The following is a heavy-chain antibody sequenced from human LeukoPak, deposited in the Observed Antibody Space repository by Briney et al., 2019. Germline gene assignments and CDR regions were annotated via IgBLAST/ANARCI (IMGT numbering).Heavy chain of an antibody. D-gene: IGHD6-6*01. V-gene: IGHV3-33*01. CDR2: IWYDGSNK. Sequence: GGSLRLSCAASGFTFSSYGMHWVRQAPGKGLEWVAVIWYDGSNKYYADSVKGRFTISRDNSKNTLYLQMNSLRAEETAVYYCARDRIGGHSSSHAFDIWGQGTMVTVSS. CDR1: GFTFSSYG. CDR3: ARDRIGGHSSSHAFDI. J-gene: IGHJ3*02.